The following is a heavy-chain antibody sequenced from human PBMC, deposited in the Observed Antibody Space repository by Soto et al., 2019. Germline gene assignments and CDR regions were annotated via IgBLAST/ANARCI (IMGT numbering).Heavy chain of an antibody. CDR1: GFTVSDYY. V-gene: IGHV3-11*06. CDR2: SSNSGTYT. Sequence: PXVSLRLSFAASGFTVSDYYMSGIRQAPGKGLEWLSYSSNSGTYTRYADSVKGRFSISRDNAKNSLYLQINSLRGEDTATYYCARSGDNYNVLDYWGQGTPVTVSS. J-gene: IGHJ4*02. CDR3: ARSGDNYNVLDY. D-gene: IGHD3-10*02.